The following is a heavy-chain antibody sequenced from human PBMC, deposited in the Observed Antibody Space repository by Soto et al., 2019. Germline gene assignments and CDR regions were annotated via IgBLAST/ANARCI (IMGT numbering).Heavy chain of an antibody. V-gene: IGHV1-69*02. CDR2: IIPILGIA. CDR3: ATQSQEWLRYVYY. D-gene: IGHD5-12*01. CDR1: GGTFSSYT. J-gene: IGHJ4*02. Sequence: ASVKVSCKASGGTFSSYTISWVRQAPGQGLEWMGRIIPILGIANYAQKFQGRVTITADKSTSTAYMELSSLRSEDTAVYYCATQSQEWLRYVYYWGQGTLVTVSS.